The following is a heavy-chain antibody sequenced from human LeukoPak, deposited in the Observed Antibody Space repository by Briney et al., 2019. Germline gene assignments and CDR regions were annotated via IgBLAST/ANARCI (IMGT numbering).Heavy chain of an antibody. CDR3: FESGSYAFDI. D-gene: IGHD1-26*01. CDR1: GLIVSSNF. Sequence: GGSLRLSCAASGLIVSSNFMTWVRQAPGKGLEWVSVIYSGGSTSYADSVKGRFTISRDNSKNTLYLQMNGLRAEDTAVYYCFESGSYAFDIWGQGTLVTVSS. V-gene: IGHV3-53*01. J-gene: IGHJ4*02. CDR2: IYSGGST.